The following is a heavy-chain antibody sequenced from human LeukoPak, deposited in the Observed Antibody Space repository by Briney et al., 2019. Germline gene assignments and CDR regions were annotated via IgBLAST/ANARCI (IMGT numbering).Heavy chain of an antibody. V-gene: IGHV3-23*01. CDR1: GFTFSSYA. J-gene: IGHJ4*02. CDR2: ISGSDDST. CDR3: AKVEYCTSTSCQREFDY. D-gene: IGHD2-2*01. Sequence: GGSLRLSCAASGFTFSSYAMSWVRQAPGKGLEWVSVISGSDDSTHYADSVKGRFTISRDNSKNTLYLQMNSLRAEDTAVYYCAKVEYCTSTSCQREFDYWGQGTLVTVSS.